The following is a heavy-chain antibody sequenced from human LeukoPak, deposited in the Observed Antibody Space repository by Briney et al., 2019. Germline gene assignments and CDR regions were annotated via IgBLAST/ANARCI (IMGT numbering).Heavy chain of an antibody. Sequence: HPSETLSLTCTVSAGSITTSSYDWGWIREPAGRGLECIGSISYSGSTYYNPSLKSRVTISVDTSKSQLSLKLSSLNAADTAVYYCAGDERRRSYDHWFDPWGQGTLVTVSS. D-gene: IGHD3-16*01. V-gene: IGHV4-39*02. CDR1: AGSITTSSYD. J-gene: IGHJ5*02. CDR3: AGDERRRSYDHWFDP. CDR2: ISYSGST.